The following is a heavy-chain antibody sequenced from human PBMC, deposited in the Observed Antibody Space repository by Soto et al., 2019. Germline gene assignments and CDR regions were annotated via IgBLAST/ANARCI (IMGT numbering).Heavy chain of an antibody. CDR1: GFTFSSYS. J-gene: IGHJ6*02. CDR3: AKGGRGTTGTLDYYYYGMDV. Sequence: GVSLRLSCAASGFTFSSYSMSWVRQAPGKGLEWVSGISGSGGTTYYADSVKGRFTISRDNSKNTLYLQMNSLRAEDTAVYYFAKGGRGTTGTLDYYYYGMDVWGQGTTVTVSS. V-gene: IGHV3-23*01. CDR2: ISGSGGTT. D-gene: IGHD1-1*01.